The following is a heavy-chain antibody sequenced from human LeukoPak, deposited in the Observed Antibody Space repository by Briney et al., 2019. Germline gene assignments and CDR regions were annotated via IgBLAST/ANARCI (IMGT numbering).Heavy chain of an antibody. Sequence: PSETLSLTCTLSVGSISTYYWSWIRQPPGTGLEWIGYIYHSGSTNYNPSLKSRVAISVDTSKNQFSLKLSSVAAADTAVYYCARGGGYASPIGYWGQGALVTVSS. CDR2: IYHSGST. J-gene: IGHJ4*02. V-gene: IGHV4-59*01. D-gene: IGHD5-12*01. CDR1: VGSISTYY. CDR3: ARGGGYASPIGY.